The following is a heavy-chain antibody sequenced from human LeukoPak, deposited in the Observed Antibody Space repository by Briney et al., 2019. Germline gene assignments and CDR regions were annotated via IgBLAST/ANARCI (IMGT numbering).Heavy chain of an antibody. CDR1: GGSFSGYY. D-gene: IGHD3-16*01. V-gene: IGHV4-34*01. CDR3: ARASLDYVWGSYNFDC. CDR2: INHSGST. Sequence: SETLSLTCAVYGGSFSGYYWSWIRQPPGKGLEWIGEINHSGSTNYNPSLKSRVTISVDTSKNQFSLKLSSVTAADTAVYYCARASLDYVWGSYNFDCWGQGTLVTVSS. J-gene: IGHJ4*02.